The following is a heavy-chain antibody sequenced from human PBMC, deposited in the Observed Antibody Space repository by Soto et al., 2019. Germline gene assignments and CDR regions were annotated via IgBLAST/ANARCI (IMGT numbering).Heavy chain of an antibody. Sequence: QVQLVQSGAEVKKPGSSVKVSCKASGGTFSSYTISWVRQAPGQGLEWMGRIIPILGITNYAQKCQGRVTITADKATSTAYMELSSLRSEDTAVYYCATRRGDGYHDYWGQGTLVTVSS. V-gene: IGHV1-69*02. CDR1: GGTFSSYT. J-gene: IGHJ4*02. CDR2: IIPILGIT. D-gene: IGHD3-10*01. CDR3: ATRRGDGYHDY.